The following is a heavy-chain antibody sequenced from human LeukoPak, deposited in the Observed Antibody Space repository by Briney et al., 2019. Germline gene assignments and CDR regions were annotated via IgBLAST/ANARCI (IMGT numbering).Heavy chain of an antibody. CDR2: VHSNGDT. CDR3: ARDIGLAH. Sequence: PSETLSLTCTVSGASIRTYFWSWFRQPAGKGLEWIGRVHSNGDTYYYPSLESRVTVSLDTSKNQFALNLTSLTAADTAVYYCARDIGLAHWGQGTLVTVSS. D-gene: IGHD3-16*02. CDR1: GASIRTYF. J-gene: IGHJ4*02. V-gene: IGHV4-4*07.